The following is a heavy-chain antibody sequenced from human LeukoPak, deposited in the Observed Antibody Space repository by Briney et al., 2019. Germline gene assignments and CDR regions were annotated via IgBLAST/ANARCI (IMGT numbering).Heavy chain of an antibody. J-gene: IGHJ5*02. Sequence: GASVKLSCNASGYTFSIYSISWVRQAPGPGLEWLAWISPYDGGTNYAQNFAGKVTITTATSTTTDYMDLRMLRSNAKAHGYCSRDSCIRGGACDKEDMFNTWGQGTLVTVSS. CDR1: GYTFSIYS. D-gene: IGHD3-3*02. CDR3: SRDSCIRGGACDKEDMFNT. CDR2: ISPYDGGT. V-gene: IGHV1-18*01.